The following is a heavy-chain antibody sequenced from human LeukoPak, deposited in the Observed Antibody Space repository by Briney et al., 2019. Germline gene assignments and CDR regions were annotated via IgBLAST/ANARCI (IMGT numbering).Heavy chain of an antibody. CDR1: GFTFNSYA. CDR3: AKETLSWGVFDH. Sequence: GGSLRLSCAASGFTFNSYAMSWVRQAPGKGLEWVSAVSGSGSHTYYGDSVKGRFTVSRDNSRNTVDLQMNSLRADDTAIYYCAKETLSWGVFDHWGQGIPAAVSS. V-gene: IGHV3-23*01. J-gene: IGHJ4*02. D-gene: IGHD3-16*01. CDR2: VSGSGSHT.